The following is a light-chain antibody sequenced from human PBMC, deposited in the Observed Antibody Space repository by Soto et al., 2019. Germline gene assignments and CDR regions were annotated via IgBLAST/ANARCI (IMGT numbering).Light chain of an antibody. V-gene: IGKV1-12*01. J-gene: IGKJ1*01. CDR3: QQANSFPRT. Sequence: DIPMTQSPSSVSASVGDRVTITCRASQGIRTWLAWYQQKPGKDPHLLISAASSLQSGVPSRFSGSGSGPDFTLTISSLQPEDVATYYCQQANSFPRTFGLGSRVQIK. CDR2: AAS. CDR1: QGIRTW.